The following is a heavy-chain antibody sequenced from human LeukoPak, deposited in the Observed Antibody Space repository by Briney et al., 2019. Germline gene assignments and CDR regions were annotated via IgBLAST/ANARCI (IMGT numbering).Heavy chain of an antibody. D-gene: IGHD6-13*01. V-gene: IGHV4-59*01. CDR2: IYYSGST. CDR1: GGSISSYY. J-gene: IGHJ6*03. Sequence: SETLSLTCTVSGGSISSYYWSWIRQPPGKGLEWIGYIYYSGSTNYNPSLKSRVTISVDTSKNQFSLRLSSVTAADTAVYYCARTTEAHSWRTRYYDYYMDVWGKGTTVTVSS. CDR3: ARTTEAHSWRTRYYDYYMDV.